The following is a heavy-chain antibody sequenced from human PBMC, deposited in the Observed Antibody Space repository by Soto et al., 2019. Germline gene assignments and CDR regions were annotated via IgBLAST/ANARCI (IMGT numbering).Heavy chain of an antibody. V-gene: IGHV3-23*01. CDR1: GFTFSSYA. CDR3: AKPIMITFGGVIAGGGAFDI. CDR2: ISGSGGST. J-gene: IGHJ3*02. D-gene: IGHD3-16*02. Sequence: GWSLRLSCAASGFTFSSYAMSWVRQAPGKGLEWVSAISGSGGSTYYADSVKGRFTISRDNSKNTLYLQMNSLRAEDTAVYYCAKPIMITFGGVIAGGGAFDIWGQGTMVTVSS.